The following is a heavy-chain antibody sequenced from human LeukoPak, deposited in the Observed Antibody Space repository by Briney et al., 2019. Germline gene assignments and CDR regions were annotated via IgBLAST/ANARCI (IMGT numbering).Heavy chain of an antibody. Sequence: GGSLRLSCAASGFTFSSYSMNWVRQAPGKGLEWVSSISSSSSYMYYADSVKGRFTISRDNAKNSLYLQMNSLRAEDTAVYYCARKHRGVDYWGQGTLVTVSS. CDR1: GFTFSSYS. CDR2: ISSSSSYM. CDR3: ARKHRGVDY. D-gene: IGHD3-16*01. V-gene: IGHV3-21*01. J-gene: IGHJ4*02.